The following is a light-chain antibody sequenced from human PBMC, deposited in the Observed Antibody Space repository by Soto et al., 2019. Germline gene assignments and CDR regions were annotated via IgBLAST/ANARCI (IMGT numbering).Light chain of an antibody. Sequence: QSALTQPASVSGSPGQSITISCTGTSSDVGGYNYVSWYQQHPGKAPKLMIYDVSNRPSGVSNRFSGSKSGNTASLTISRLQAEDEADYYCSSYTSSSTPFWVFGGGTQLTVL. CDR1: SSDVGGYNY. CDR2: DVS. CDR3: SSYTSSSTPFWV. J-gene: IGLJ3*02. V-gene: IGLV2-14*01.